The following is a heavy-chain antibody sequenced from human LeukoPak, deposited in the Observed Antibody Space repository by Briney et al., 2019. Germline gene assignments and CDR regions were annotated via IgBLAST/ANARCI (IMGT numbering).Heavy chain of an antibody. CDR1: GGSFSRYY. D-gene: IGHD5-24*01. Sequence: PSETLSLTCAVYGGSFSRYYWSWIRQSPGKGLEWIAEIDHRGDTNYNPSVKSRVTISVDTSKNQFSLKVRSLSAADTARYYCARGATISETGYFDFWGQGTLVTVSP. J-gene: IGHJ4*03. CDR3: ARGATISETGYFDF. V-gene: IGHV4-34*01. CDR2: IDHRGDT.